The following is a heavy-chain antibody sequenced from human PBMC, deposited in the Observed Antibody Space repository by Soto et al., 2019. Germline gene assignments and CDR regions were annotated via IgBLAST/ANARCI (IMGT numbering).Heavy chain of an antibody. CDR1: GFTFSGSA. CDR3: TASGSDASVEY. V-gene: IGHV3-73*01. J-gene: IGHJ4*02. CDR2: IRSKTNSYAT. Sequence: GSLRLSCAASGFTFSGSAMHWVRQASGKGLEWVGRIRSKTNSYATAYAASVKGRFTISRDDSRNTAYLQMNSLKTEDTAVHYCTASGSDASVEYWGQGTLVTVSS. D-gene: IGHD5-12*01.